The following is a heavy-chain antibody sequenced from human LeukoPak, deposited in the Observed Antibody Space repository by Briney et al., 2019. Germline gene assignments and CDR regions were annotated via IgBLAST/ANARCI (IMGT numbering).Heavy chain of an antibody. CDR3: AKTYRAHGYTYGYFDY. J-gene: IGHJ4*02. CDR1: GGSISSGDYY. D-gene: IGHD5-18*01. Sequence: PSETLSLTCTVSGGSISSGDYYWSWIRQPPGKGLEWIGYIYYSGSTYYNPSLKSRVTISVDTSKTQFSLKLSSVTAADTAVYYCAKTYRAHGYTYGYFDYWGQGTLVTVSS. V-gene: IGHV4-30-4*01. CDR2: IYYSGST.